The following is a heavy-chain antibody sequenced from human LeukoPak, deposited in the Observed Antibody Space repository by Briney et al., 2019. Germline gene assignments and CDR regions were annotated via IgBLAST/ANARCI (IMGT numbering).Heavy chain of an antibody. CDR3: ARGGGSYAELDY. J-gene: IGHJ4*02. D-gene: IGHD1-26*01. Sequence: PSETLSLTCAVSDGSISSDDWWSWVRQPPGKGLEWIGEIHHSGSTNYNPSLKSRVIISVDTSKNQFSLKLSSVTAADTAVYYRARGGGSYAELDYWGQETLVTVSS. CDR1: DGSISSDDW. V-gene: IGHV4-4*02. CDR2: IHHSGST.